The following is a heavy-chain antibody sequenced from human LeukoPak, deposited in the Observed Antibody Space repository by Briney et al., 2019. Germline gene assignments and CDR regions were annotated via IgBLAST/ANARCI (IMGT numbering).Heavy chain of an antibody. J-gene: IGHJ4*02. CDR1: GFTFSSYW. CDR2: INSDGSST. D-gene: IGHD6-19*01. CDR3: ARDHIAVAGTGDY. V-gene: IGHV3-74*01. Sequence: GGSLRLSCAASGFTFSSYWMHWVHQAPGKGLVWVSRINSDGSSTSYADSVKGRFTISRDNAKNTPYLQMNSLRAEDTAVYYCARDHIAVAGTGDYWGQGTLVTVSS.